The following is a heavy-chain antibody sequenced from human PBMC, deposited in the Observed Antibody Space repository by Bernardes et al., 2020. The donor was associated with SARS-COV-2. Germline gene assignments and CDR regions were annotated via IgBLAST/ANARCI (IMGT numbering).Heavy chain of an antibody. D-gene: IGHD2-21*02. V-gene: IGHV3-43*02. CDR1: GFTFDDYA. Sequence: GGSLRLSRAASGFTFDDYAMHWVRQAPGKGLEWVSLISGDGGSTYYADSVKGRFTISRDNSKNSLYLQMNSLRTEDTALYYCAKDGLRADWGYFDLWGRGTLVTVSS. J-gene: IGHJ2*01. CDR3: AKDGLRADWGYFDL. CDR2: ISGDGGST.